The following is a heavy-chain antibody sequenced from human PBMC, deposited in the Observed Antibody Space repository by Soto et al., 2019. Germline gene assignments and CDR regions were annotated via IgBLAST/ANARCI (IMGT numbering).Heavy chain of an antibody. Sequence: EVQLVESGGGLVQPVGSLRLSCAASGVTVSSNYMNWVRQAPGKGLEWVSIIYSSGSTYYADSVTGRFTFSRDNSKNTLYLQMNSLRAEDTAVYYCARGTSSGRWYGFQHWGQGTLVTVSS. CDR2: IYSSGST. D-gene: IGHD6-13*01. CDR1: GVTVSSNY. J-gene: IGHJ1*01. CDR3: ARGTSSGRWYGFQH. V-gene: IGHV3-66*01.